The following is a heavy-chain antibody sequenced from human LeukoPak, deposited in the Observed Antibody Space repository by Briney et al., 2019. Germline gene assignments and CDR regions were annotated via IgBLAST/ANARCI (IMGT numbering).Heavy chain of an antibody. CDR3: ARSKYYDFNWFDP. D-gene: IGHD3-3*01. J-gene: IGHJ5*02. CDR1: GGTFISYA. Sequence: ASVKVSCKASGGTFISYAISWVRQAPGQGLEWMGGIIPIFGTANYAQKFQGRVTITADESTSTAYMELSSLRSEDTAVYYCARSKYYDFNWFDPWGQGTLVTVSS. CDR2: IIPIFGTA. V-gene: IGHV1-69*13.